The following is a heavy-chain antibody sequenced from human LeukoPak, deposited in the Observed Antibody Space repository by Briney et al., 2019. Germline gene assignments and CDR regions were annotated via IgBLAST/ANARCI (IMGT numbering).Heavy chain of an antibody. J-gene: IGHJ4*02. V-gene: IGHV3-13*01. D-gene: IGHD3-16*01. Sequence: GGSLRLSCAASGFTFSDYDMHWVRQATGKGLEWVSAIGTAGATYYAGSVEGRFTISRENAKNSLFLEMNSLRAGDTAVYYCARGGPPDYWGQGTLVTVPS. CDR2: IGTAGAT. CDR1: GFTFSDYD. CDR3: ARGGPPDY.